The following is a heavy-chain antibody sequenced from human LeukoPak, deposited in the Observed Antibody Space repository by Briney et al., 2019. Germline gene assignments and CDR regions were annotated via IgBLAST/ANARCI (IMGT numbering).Heavy chain of an antibody. CDR1: GFTFSSYA. J-gene: IGHJ4*02. D-gene: IGHD3-22*01. Sequence: PGGSLRLSCAVSGFTFSSYAMHWVRQAPGTGLVWVSRINSDGSSTTYADSVKGRFTISRDNAKNTLYLQMNSLRVDDTAVYYCAREGTMISSFDYWGQGTLVTVSS. V-gene: IGHV3-74*01. CDR2: INSDGSST. CDR3: AREGTMISSFDY.